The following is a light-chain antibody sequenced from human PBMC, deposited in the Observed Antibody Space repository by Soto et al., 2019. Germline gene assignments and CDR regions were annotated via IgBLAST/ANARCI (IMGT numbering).Light chain of an antibody. CDR1: QGIDPY. CDR2: AAS. Sequence: DVQMTQSPSSLSASVGDRVTITCRASQGIDPYLAWFQQKPGKGPKLLIYAASTLQSGVPSRFSGSGSGTDFTLTISSLQPEDVATYYCQKYNSAPLTFGGGTKVKIK. CDR3: QKYNSAPLT. J-gene: IGKJ4*02. V-gene: IGKV1-27*01.